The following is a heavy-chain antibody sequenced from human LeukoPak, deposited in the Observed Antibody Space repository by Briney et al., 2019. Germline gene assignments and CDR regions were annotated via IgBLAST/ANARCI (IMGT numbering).Heavy chain of an antibody. V-gene: IGHV1-2*02. CDR3: ARVGSITARKNYFDY. J-gene: IGHJ4*02. CDR1: GYTFTAYY. Sequence: ASVKVSCKAAGYTFTAYYIHWVRQAPRQGVEWMGWINPNSGGTNSARKFQGRVTMTRDSSISTAYMEISRLTSDDTAVYHCARVGSITARKNYFDYWGQGTLVTVSS. D-gene: IGHD6-6*01. CDR2: INPNSGGT.